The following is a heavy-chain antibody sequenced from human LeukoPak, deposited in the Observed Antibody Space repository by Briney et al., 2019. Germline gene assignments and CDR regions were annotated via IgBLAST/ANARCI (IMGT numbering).Heavy chain of an antibody. V-gene: IGHV4-39*07. J-gene: IGHJ3*02. CDR3: ARTESPTAFDI. CDR1: GGSISSSSYY. D-gene: IGHD1-14*01. CDR2: IYYSGST. Sequence: SETLSLTCTVSGGSISSSSYYWGWIRQPPGKGLEWIGSIYYSGSTYYNPSLKSRVTISVDTSKNQFSLKLSSVTAADTAVYYCARTESPTAFDIWGQGTMVTVSS.